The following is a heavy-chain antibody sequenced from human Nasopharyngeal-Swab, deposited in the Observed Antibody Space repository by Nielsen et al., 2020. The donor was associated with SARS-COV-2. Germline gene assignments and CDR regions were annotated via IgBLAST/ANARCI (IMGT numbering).Heavy chain of an antibody. CDR3: ARGGSYSSSWYPTY. Sequence: GESLKISCAASGFTFSSYSMNWVRQAPGKGLEWVSYISSSSTIYYADSVKGRFTISRDNAKNSLYLQMNSLRAEDTAVYYCARGGSYSSSWYPTYWGQGTLVTVSS. J-gene: IGHJ4*02. V-gene: IGHV3-48*04. D-gene: IGHD6-13*01. CDR2: ISSSSTI. CDR1: GFTFSSYS.